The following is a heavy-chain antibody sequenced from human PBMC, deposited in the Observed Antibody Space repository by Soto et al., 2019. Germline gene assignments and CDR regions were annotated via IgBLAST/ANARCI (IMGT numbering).Heavy chain of an antibody. D-gene: IGHD3-22*01. V-gene: IGHV3-33*08. J-gene: IGHJ1*01. CDR2: IWYDGSNK. CDR3: ANRLYYYDSSGYYSGEYFQH. Sequence: GGSLRLSCAASGFTFSSYSMNWVRQAPGKGLEWVAVIWYDGSNKYYADSVKGRFTISRDNSKNTLYLQMNSLRAEDTAVYYCANRLYYYDSSGYYSGEYFQHWGQGTLVTVSS. CDR1: GFTFSSYS.